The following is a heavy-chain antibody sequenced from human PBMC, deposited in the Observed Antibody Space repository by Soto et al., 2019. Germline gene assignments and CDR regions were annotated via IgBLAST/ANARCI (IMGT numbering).Heavy chain of an antibody. CDR3: ARSYCADSVSCNWFDP. D-gene: IGHD2-8*02. V-gene: IGHV4-59*01. Sequence: QVQLQESGPGLVKSSETLSLTCSVSGDSSSTYYWGWIRQPPGKGLEWIGYINYSGRSNHNPSLKSRLSISVDAPKNQVSLKRTSVTAAATAVYYCARSYCADSVSCNWFDPWGQGPLVVVSS. CDR2: INYSGRS. CDR1: GDSSSTYY. J-gene: IGHJ5*02.